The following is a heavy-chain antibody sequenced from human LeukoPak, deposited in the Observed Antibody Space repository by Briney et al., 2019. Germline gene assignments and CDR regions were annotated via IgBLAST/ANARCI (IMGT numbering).Heavy chain of an antibody. CDR1: GTSFTSYW. V-gene: IGHV5-51*01. CDR2: IYPDDSDT. CDR3: ASLPRGSSGWNYFDY. J-gene: IGHJ4*02. D-gene: IGHD6-19*01. Sequence: RGESLKISCKASGTSFTSYWIGWVRQLPGKGLEWMGIIYPDDSDTRYSPSFQGQVTISADKSISTAYLQWSSLKASDTAMYYCASLPRGSSGWNYFDYWGQGTLVTVSS.